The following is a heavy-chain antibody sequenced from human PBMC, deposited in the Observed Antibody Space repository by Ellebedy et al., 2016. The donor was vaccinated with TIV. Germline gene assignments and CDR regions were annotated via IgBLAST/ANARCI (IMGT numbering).Heavy chain of an antibody. CDR2: ISYDGNYK. Sequence: PGGSLRLSCAASGYTFSSFGMHWVRQAPGKGLEWVAVISYDGNYKYYADSVKGRFTISRDNAKNSLYLQMNSLRAEDTAIYYCARYAVGAYYFDYWGQGTLVTVSS. D-gene: IGHD2-8*01. J-gene: IGHJ4*02. CDR1: GYTFSSFG. V-gene: IGHV3-33*05. CDR3: ARYAVGAYYFDY.